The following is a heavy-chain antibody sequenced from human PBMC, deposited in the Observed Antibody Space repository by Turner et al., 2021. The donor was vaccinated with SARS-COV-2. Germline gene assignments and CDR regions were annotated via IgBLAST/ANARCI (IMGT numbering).Heavy chain of an antibody. D-gene: IGHD2-15*01. J-gene: IGHJ4*02. CDR3: ATRIVVVVTATNAFDY. CDR1: GFTVSSYG. Sequence: QVQLVQSGGGVVQPGRSLILSRAASGFTVSSYGMHWFRQAPGKGLAWVALISYDGSNKYYADSVKGRFTISRDNSKNTLYLQMNSLRAEDTAVYYCATRIVVVVTATNAFDYWGQGTLVTVSS. CDR2: ISYDGSNK. V-gene: IGHV3-30*03.